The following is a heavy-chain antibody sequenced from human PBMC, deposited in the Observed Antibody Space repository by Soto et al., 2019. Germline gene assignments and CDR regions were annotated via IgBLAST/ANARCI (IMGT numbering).Heavy chain of an antibody. J-gene: IGHJ4*02. CDR3: AKETVFTEVEDK. V-gene: IGHV3-48*01. Sequence: PGGSLRLSCAASGFTFSSYSMNWVRQAPGKGLEWVSYISSSSTIYYADSVKGRFTISRDNSRNTLYLQMNSLKADDTAVYYCAKETVFTEVEDKWGQGTLVTVSS. CDR1: GFTFSSYS. CDR2: ISSSSTI. D-gene: IGHD3-10*02.